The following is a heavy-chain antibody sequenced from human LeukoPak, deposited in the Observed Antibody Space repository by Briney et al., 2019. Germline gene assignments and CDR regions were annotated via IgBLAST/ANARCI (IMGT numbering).Heavy chain of an antibody. CDR1: GFTFSSYA. CDR3: AKGPLYYYDSSNYYYFDY. Sequence: GGSLRLSCAASGFTFSSYAMSWVRQAPGKGLEWVSAISGSGGSTYYADSVKGRFTISRDNSRNTLFLQMNSLRAEDTAVYYCAKGPLYYYDSSNYYYFDYWGQGTLVTVSS. V-gene: IGHV3-23*01. J-gene: IGHJ4*02. CDR2: ISGSGGST. D-gene: IGHD3-22*01.